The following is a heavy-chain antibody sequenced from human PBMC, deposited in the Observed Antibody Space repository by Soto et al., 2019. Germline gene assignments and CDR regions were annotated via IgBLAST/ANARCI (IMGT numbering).Heavy chain of an antibody. CDR3: ARARGGALDS. CDR1: GFTFNTFA. D-gene: IGHD2-15*01. J-gene: IGHJ4*02. Sequence: EVLLLESGGGLVQPGGSLRLSCAASGFTFNTFAMTWVRQAPGKGLEWVSALSGSGSLSYYADSVKGRFTISRDNSKNTMYLQMNNLRVNETAVYFCARARGGALDSWGQGTLVTVSS. V-gene: IGHV3-23*01. CDR2: LSGSGSLS.